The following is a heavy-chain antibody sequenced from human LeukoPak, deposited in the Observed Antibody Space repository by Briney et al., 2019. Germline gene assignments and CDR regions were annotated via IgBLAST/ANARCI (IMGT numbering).Heavy chain of an antibody. Sequence: PSETLSLTCIVSGGSISTYSWNWIRQSPGKGLEWVGYISHSGTTSYDSYFRSRVTISVDTSKNQLSLKLTSVTAADTAVYYCARWDDSAWAFGNWGPGTLVTVSS. V-gene: IGHV4-59*08. D-gene: IGHD6-19*01. CDR2: ISHSGTT. J-gene: IGHJ4*02. CDR1: GGSISTYS. CDR3: ARWDDSAWAFGN.